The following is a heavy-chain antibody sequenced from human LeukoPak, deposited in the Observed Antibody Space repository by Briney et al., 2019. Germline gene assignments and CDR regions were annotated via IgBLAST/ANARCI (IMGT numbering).Heavy chain of an antibody. Sequence: GGSLGLSCAASGFSFSVYEIHWVRQAPGKGLEWISDISSSGSTTYYADSVKGRFTISRDNAKNSLYLQMNSLRAEDTAVYYCTALTVASRFDHWGQGTLVPVSS. D-gene: IGHD5-12*01. V-gene: IGHV3-48*03. CDR2: ISSSGSTT. J-gene: IGHJ4*02. CDR3: TALTVASRFDH. CDR1: GFSFSVYE.